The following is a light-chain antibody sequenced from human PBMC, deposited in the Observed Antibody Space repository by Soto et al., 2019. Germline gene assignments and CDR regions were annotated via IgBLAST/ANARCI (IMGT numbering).Light chain of an antibody. CDR2: DVS. J-gene: IGLJ2*01. CDR3: SSYTTSSPHVV. V-gene: IGLV2-14*01. Sequence: QSALTQPASVSGSPGQSITISCTETSSDVGGYNYVSWYQQHPGKAPKLMIYDVSNRPSGVSNRFSGSKSGNTASLTISGLQAEDEADYYCSSYTTSSPHVVFGGGTQLTVL. CDR1: SSDVGGYNY.